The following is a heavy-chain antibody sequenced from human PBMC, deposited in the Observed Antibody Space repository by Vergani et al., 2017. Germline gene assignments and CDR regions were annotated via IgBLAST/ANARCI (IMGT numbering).Heavy chain of an antibody. D-gene: IGHD6-19*01. V-gene: IGHV2-70*01. CDR3: ARMRLGAFDI. J-gene: IGHJ3*02. Sequence: ESGSGLVKPSQTLSLTCAVSGGSISSGGYSWSWIRQPPGKGLEWLALIDWDDDKYYSTSLKTRLTISKDTSKNQVVLTMTNMDPVDTATYYCARMRLGAFDIWGQGTMVTVSS. CDR1: GGSISSGGYS. CDR2: IDWDDDK.